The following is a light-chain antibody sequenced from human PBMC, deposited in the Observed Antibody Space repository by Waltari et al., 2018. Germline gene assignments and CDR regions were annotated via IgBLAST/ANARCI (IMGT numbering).Light chain of an antibody. Sequence: QAVLTQPSSLSASPGASASLTCPFRSGINVGSYRIYCYQQKPGSPPQYLLRYTSDSDKQQGSGVPSRFSGSKDASANAGILLISGLQSEDEADYYCVIWHSSAWVFGGGTKLTVL. V-gene: IGLV5-45*02. CDR2: YTSDSDK. CDR3: VIWHSSAWV. J-gene: IGLJ3*02. CDR1: SGINVGSYR.